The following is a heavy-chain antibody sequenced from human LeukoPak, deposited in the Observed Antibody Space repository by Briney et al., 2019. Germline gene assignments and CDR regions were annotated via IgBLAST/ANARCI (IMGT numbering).Heavy chain of an antibody. D-gene: IGHD6-19*01. V-gene: IGHV1-69*13. J-gene: IGHJ4*02. Sequence: GASVKVSCKASGGTFSSYAISWVRQAPGQGLEWMGGIIPIFGTANYAQKFQGRVTITADESTSTAYMELSSLRAEDTAVYYCAKSVGGIAVADPFDYWGQGTLVTVSS. CDR1: GGTFSSYA. CDR2: IIPIFGTA. CDR3: AKSVGGIAVADPFDY.